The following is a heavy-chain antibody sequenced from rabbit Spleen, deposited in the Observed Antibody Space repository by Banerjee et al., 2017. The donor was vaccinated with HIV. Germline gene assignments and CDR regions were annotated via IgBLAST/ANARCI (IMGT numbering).Heavy chain of an antibody. CDR2: IYVGSSGTT. D-gene: IGHD8-1*01. J-gene: IGHJ6*01. V-gene: IGHV1S40*01. CDR3: ARDTGSSFSTYGMDL. CDR1: GVSFSSNSY. Sequence: QSLEESGGDLVKPGASLTLTCTASGVSFSSNSYMCWVRQAPGKGLEWIACIYVGSSGTTYYASWAKGRFTISKTSSTTVTLQMTSLTAADTATYYCARDTGSSFSTYGMDLWGQGTLVTVS.